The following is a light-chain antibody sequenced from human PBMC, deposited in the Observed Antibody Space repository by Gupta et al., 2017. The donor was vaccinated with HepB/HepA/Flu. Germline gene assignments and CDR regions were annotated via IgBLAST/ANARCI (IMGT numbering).Light chain of an antibody. CDR2: AAS. V-gene: IGKV1-9*01. Sequence: DIQLTQYPSFLYASVGDRVTITCRASQGISTYLAWYQQKPEKPPKLLIYAASTLQSGVPSRFSGSGAGTEFTLSISSLQPEDFATYCCQQLHSYPFTFGGGTKVEIK. J-gene: IGKJ4*01. CDR3: QQLHSYPFT. CDR1: QGISTY.